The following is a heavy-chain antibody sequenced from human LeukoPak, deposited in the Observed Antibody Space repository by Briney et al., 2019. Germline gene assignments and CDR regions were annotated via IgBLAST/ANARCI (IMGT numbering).Heavy chain of an antibody. J-gene: IGHJ4*02. CDR3: ARGPVWRWLQFKYYFDY. V-gene: IGHV4-4*02. D-gene: IGHD5-24*01. CDR2: IYHSGNT. Sequence: SETLSLTCAVSGGSISSTNWWSWVRQPPGKGLEWIGEIYHSGNTNYNPSLKSRVTISVDTSKNQFSLKLSSVTAADTAVYYCARGPVWRWLQFKYYFDYWGQGTLVTVSS. CDR1: GGSISSTNW.